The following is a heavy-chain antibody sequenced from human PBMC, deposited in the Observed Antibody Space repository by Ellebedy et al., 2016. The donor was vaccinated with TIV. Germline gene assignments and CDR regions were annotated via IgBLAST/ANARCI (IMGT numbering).Heavy chain of an antibody. CDR1: GFTFSGSA. CDR2: IRSKANSYAT. Sequence: GGSLRLXXAASGFTFSGSAMHWVRQASGKGLEWVGRIRSKANSYATAYAASVKGRFTISRDDSKNTAYLQMNSLKTEDTAVYYCTRRDPGGGSWGQGTLVTVSS. D-gene: IGHD3-16*01. V-gene: IGHV3-73*01. CDR3: TRRDPGGGS. J-gene: IGHJ5*02.